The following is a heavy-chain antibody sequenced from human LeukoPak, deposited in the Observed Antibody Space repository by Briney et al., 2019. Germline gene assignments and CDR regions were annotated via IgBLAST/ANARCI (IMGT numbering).Heavy chain of an antibody. CDR2: INPYNGNT. CDR1: RYTFSSYG. J-gene: IGHJ6*02. D-gene: IGHD3-9*01. V-gene: IGHV1-18*01. CDR3: GRDYDILTGLQTYGMDV. Sequence: ASVKVSCKASRYTFSSYGISWLRPAPGQGREGMGWINPYNGNTNYAQKLQGRITMTTATSTRTAYMELRSLRSDDTAVYSCGRDYDILTGLQTYGMDVWGQGTTVTVSS.